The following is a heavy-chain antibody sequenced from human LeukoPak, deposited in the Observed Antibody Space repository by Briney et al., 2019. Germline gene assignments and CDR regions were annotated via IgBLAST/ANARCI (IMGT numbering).Heavy chain of an antibody. CDR1: GYTFTSYY. J-gene: IGHJ4*02. CDR3: ARRGYCSSTSCYVFDY. V-gene: IGHV1-46*01. CDR2: INPSGGST. D-gene: IGHD2-2*01. Sequence: ASVKVSCKASGYTFTSYYMHWVRQAPGQGLEWMGIINPSGGSTSYAQKFQGRVTMTRDTSTSTVYMELSSLRSEDTAVYYCARRGYCSSTSCYVFDYWGQGTLITVSS.